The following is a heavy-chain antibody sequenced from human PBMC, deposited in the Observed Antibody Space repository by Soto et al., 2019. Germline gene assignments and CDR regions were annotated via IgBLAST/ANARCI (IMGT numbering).Heavy chain of an antibody. J-gene: IGHJ6*03. D-gene: IGHD6-19*01. Sequence: PGGSMIVSCAASGFTFSDYYMSWIRQAPGKGLEWVSYISSSGSTIYYADSVKGRFTISRDNAKNSLYLQMNSLRAEDTAVYYCARDRVRRGIAVAPPPWRGDYYYMDVWGKGTTVTVSS. V-gene: IGHV3-11*01. CDR1: GFTFSDYY. CDR2: ISSSGSTI. CDR3: ARDRVRRGIAVAPPPWRGDYYYMDV.